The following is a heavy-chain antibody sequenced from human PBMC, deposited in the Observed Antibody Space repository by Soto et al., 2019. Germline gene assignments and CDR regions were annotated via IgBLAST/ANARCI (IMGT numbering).Heavy chain of an antibody. D-gene: IGHD2-2*01. Sequence: SVKVSCKASGGTFSSYAISWVRQSPGQGLEWMGGIIPIFGTANYAQKFQGRVTITADESTSTAYMELSSLRSEDTAVYYCARENCSSTSCYLNWFDPWGQGTLVTVSS. CDR3: ARENCSSTSCYLNWFDP. CDR2: IIPIFGTA. V-gene: IGHV1-69*13. J-gene: IGHJ5*02. CDR1: GGTFSSYA.